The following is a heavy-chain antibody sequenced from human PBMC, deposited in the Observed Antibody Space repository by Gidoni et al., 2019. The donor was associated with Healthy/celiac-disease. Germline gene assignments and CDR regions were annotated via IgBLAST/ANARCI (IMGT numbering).Heavy chain of an antibody. CDR2: IGISSGYI. V-gene: IGHV3-21*02. D-gene: IGHD6-13*01. CDR1: GFTFRNYF. J-gene: IGHJ5*02. CDR3: ARDAYSSSWWGWFDP. Sequence: EVQLMESGGGLVEPGGSLRLSCEGSGFTFRNYFITWVRQAPGKGLEWVSSIGISSGYIYYSDSVRGRFTISRDNAKSSVYLQMNSLRADDTAVYYCARDAYSSSWWGWFDPWGQGTLVTVSS.